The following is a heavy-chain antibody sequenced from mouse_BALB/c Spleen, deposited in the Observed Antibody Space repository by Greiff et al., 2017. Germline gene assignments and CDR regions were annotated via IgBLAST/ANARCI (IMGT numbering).Heavy chain of an antibody. CDR1: GYTFSSYW. V-gene: IGHV1-9*01. CDR3: ARGSMITTGAWFAY. Sequence: QVQLQQSGAELMKPGASVKISCKATGYTFSSYWIEWVKQRPGHGLEWIGEILPGSGSTNYNEKFKGKATFTADTSSNTAYMQLSSLTSEDSAVYYCARGSMITTGAWFAYWGQGTLVTVSA. D-gene: IGHD2-4*01. CDR2: ILPGSGST. J-gene: IGHJ3*01.